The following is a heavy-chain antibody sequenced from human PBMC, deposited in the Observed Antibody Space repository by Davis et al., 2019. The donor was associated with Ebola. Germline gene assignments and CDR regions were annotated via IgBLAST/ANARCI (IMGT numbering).Heavy chain of an antibody. CDR2: IDTDGSTT. D-gene: IGHD2-15*01. CDR1: EFTFRSYW. J-gene: IGHJ4*02. Sequence: PGGSLRLSCVASEFTFRSYWFHWVRQAPGKGLEWVSRIDTDGSTTNYADSVKGRFTISRDNSKNTLSLQMNSLRAEDTAVYYCAKDPVVVKGWIDNWGQGTLVSVSA. CDR3: AKDPVVVKGWIDN. V-gene: IGHV3-74*01.